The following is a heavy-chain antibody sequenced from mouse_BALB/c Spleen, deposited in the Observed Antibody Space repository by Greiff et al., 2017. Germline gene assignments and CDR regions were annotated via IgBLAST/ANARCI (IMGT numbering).Heavy chain of an antibody. CDR2: INPGSGGT. CDR3: ARGDGNYEYFDV. J-gene: IGHJ1*01. D-gene: IGHD2-1*01. Sequence: VQLQQSGAELVRPGTSVKVSCKASGYAFTNYLIEWVKQRPGQGLEWIGVINPGSGGTNYNEKFKGKATLTADKSSSTAYMQLSSLTSDDSAVYFCARGDGNYEYFDVWGAGTTVTVSS. CDR1: GYAFTNYL. V-gene: IGHV1-54*01.